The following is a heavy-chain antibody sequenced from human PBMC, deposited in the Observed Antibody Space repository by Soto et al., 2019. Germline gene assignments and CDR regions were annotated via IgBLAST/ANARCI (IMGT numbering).Heavy chain of an antibody. V-gene: IGHV4-59*01. CDR1: GGSISSYY. CDR3: ASSGPSPTAAQPPLYYYYGMDV. Sequence: PAETLSLTCAVSGGSISSYYWSWSRQPPGKGLEWIGYIYYSGSTNYNPSLKSRVTISVDTSKNQFSLKLSSVTAADTAVYYCASSGPSPTAAQPPLYYYYGMDVWGQGTTVTVSS. CDR2: IYYSGST. J-gene: IGHJ6*02. D-gene: IGHD6-13*01.